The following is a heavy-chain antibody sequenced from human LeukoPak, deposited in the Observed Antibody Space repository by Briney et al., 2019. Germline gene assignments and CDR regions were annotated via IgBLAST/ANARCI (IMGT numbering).Heavy chain of an antibody. CDR2: IYHSGST. J-gene: IGHJ4*02. CDR1: GYSISSDNY. CDR3: ARAQWLVPPYFDF. D-gene: IGHD6-19*01. Sequence: PSETLSLTCAVSGYSISSDNYWVWLRQPPGQGLEWTGGIYHSGSTYYNPSLKSRVTMSVDTSKNQFSLKLSSVTAADTAVYYCARAQWLVPPYFDFWGQGTLVTVSS. V-gene: IGHV4-38-2*01.